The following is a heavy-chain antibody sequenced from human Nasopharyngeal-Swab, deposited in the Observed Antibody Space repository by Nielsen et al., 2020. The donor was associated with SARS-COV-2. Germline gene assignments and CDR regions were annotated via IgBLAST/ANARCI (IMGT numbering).Heavy chain of an antibody. D-gene: IGHD1-26*01. CDR2: ISGSGGST. V-gene: IGHV3-23*01. Sequence: VLQAPGKGLEWVLAISGSGGSTYYADSVKGRFTISRDNSKNTLYLQMNSLRAEDTAVYYCARNPGAFFDYWGQGTLVTVSS. CDR3: ARNPGAFFDY. J-gene: IGHJ4*02.